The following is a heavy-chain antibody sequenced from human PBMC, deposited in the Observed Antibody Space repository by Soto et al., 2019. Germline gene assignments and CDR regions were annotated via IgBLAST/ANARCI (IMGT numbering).Heavy chain of an antibody. CDR2: IKQDGSAE. CDR1: GFLFTNYF. CDR3: VINIGGVESAYIWFAP. D-gene: IGHD3-3*01. J-gene: IGHJ5*02. V-gene: IGHV3-7*03. Sequence: PGGSLRLSCAASGFLFTNYFMSWVRQAPGNGVEWVANIKQDGSAEYYLDSVKRRFAISRDNTKNSLILQMNSLTPEDTAVYYCVINIGGVESAYIWFAPWGQGTLVAVSS.